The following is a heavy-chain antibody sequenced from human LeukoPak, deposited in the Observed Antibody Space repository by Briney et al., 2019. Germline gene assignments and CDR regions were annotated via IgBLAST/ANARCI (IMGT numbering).Heavy chain of an antibody. CDR1: GGSISSGSYY. D-gene: IGHD3-16*02. CDR2: IYYSGST. V-gene: IGHV4-39*01. J-gene: IGHJ4*02. Sequence: KPSETLSLTCTVSGGSISSGSYYWGWIRQPPGKGLEWIGSIYYSGSTYYNPSLKSRVTISVDTSKNQFSLKLSSVTAADTAVYYCARILSYDYVWGSYPRYGYYFDYWGQGTLVTVSS. CDR3: ARILSYDYVWGSYPRYGYYFDY.